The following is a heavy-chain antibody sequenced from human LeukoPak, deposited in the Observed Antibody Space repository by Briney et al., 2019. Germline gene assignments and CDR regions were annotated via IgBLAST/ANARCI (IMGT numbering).Heavy chain of an antibody. CDR3: ARDEKIWQYSWFDP. CDR2: ISSSSSTI. Sequence: AGGSLRLSCAASGFTFSSYSMNWVRQAPGKGLEWVSYISSSSSTIYYADSVKGRFTISRDNAKNSLYLQMNSLRAEDTAVYYCARDEKIWQYSWFDPWGQGTLVTVSS. J-gene: IGHJ5*02. CDR1: GFTFSSYS. D-gene: IGHD5-24*01. V-gene: IGHV3-48*01.